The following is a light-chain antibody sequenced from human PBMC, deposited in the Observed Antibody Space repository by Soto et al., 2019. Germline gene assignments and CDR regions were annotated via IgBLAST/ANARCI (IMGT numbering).Light chain of an antibody. CDR2: EVR. J-gene: IGLJ3*02. V-gene: IGLV2-14*01. Sequence: QSALTQPASVSGSPGQSITISCTGTSSDVGGYNYVSWYQQHPGKVPKLMIYEVRNRPSGVSDRFSGSRSGNTASLTISGLQAEDESDYYCSSYTSSSTWVFGGGTQVTVL. CDR1: SSDVGGYNY. CDR3: SSYTSSSTWV.